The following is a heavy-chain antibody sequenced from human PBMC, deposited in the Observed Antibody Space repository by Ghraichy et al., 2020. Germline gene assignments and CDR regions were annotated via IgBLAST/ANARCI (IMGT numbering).Heavy chain of an antibody. CDR1: GYTFTSYG. J-gene: IGHJ6*02. CDR3: ARDRGINGRTTDIGVWRWDYYYYGMDV. CDR2: ISAYNGNT. V-gene: IGHV1-18*01. D-gene: IGHD1-14*01. Sequence: ASVKVSCKASGYTFTSYGISWVRQAPGQGLEWMGWISAYNGNTNYAQKLQGRVTMTTDTSTSTAYMELRSLRSDDTAVYYCARDRGINGRTTDIGVWRWDYYYYGMDVWGQGTTVTVSS.